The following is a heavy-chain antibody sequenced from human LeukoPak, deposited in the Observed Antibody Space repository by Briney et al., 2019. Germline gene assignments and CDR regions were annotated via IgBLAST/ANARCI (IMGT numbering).Heavy chain of an antibody. CDR2: INPNSGGT. CDR1: GYSFTDYY. D-gene: IGHD2-21*01. CDR3: ARADRLHGGPYLIGP. V-gene: IGHV1-2*02. Sequence: ASVKVSCKTSGYSFTDYYMHWVRQAPGQGLELMGWINPNSGGTSSAQKSQGRVTMTRDTSITTVYMEVSWLTSDDPAIYYCARADRLHGGPYLIGPWGQGTLVTVSS. J-gene: IGHJ5*02.